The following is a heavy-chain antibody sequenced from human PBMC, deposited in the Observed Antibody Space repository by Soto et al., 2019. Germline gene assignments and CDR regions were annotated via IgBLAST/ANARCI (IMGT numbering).Heavy chain of an antibody. D-gene: IGHD6-13*01. CDR1: GFTFSSYG. CDR2: ISYDGSNK. Sequence: GGSLRLSCAASGFTFSSYGMHWVRQAPGKGLEWVAVISYDGSNKYYADYVKGRFTISRDNSRNTLYLQMNSLRAEDTAVYYCAKDPYSSSWYREDYWGQGTLVTVSS. J-gene: IGHJ4*02. CDR3: AKDPYSSSWYREDY. V-gene: IGHV3-30*18.